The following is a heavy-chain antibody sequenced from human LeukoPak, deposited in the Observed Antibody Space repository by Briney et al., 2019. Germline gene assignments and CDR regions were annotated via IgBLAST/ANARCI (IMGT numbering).Heavy chain of an antibody. CDR1: GFTFSSYA. V-gene: IGHV3-23*01. J-gene: IGHJ3*02. Sequence: GGSLRLSCAASGFTFSSYAMSRVRQAPGKGLEWVSTLSGSGGNTYYADSVKGRFTISRDNSKSTLFLQMNSLRAEDTAVYYCAKVRAYDFWSGERAFDIWGQGTMVTVSP. D-gene: IGHD3-3*01. CDR2: LSGSGGNT. CDR3: AKVRAYDFWSGERAFDI.